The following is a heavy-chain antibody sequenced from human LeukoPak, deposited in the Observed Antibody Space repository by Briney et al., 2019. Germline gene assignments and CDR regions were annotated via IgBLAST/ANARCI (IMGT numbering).Heavy chain of an antibody. CDR2: ISSSSTI. CDR3: ARDKVVPAAIGHY. CDR1: GFTFSSYR. V-gene: IGHV3-48*04. Sequence: GGSLRLSCAASGFTFSSYRMNWVRQAPGKGLECVSYISSSSTIYYADSVKGRFTISRDNAKNSLYLQMNSLRAEDTAVYYRARDKVVPAAIGHYWGQGTLVTVSS. D-gene: IGHD2-2*01. J-gene: IGHJ4*02.